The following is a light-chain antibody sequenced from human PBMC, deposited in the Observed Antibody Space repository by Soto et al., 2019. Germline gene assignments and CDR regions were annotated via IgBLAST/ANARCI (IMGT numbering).Light chain of an antibody. CDR2: EGS. V-gene: IGLV2-14*02. Sequence: QSALTQPASVSGSLGQSITISCIGTSSNIGSYNLVSWYQHQPGKAPKIMIFEGSKRPSGVSNRFSGSRSGNTASLTVSGLQAEDEADYYCSSYAGSNNFYVFGTGTKVTVL. J-gene: IGLJ1*01. CDR1: SSNIGSYNL. CDR3: SSYAGSNNFYV.